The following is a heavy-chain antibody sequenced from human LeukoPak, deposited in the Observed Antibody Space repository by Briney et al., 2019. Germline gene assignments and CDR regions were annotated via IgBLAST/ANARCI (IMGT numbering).Heavy chain of an antibody. D-gene: IGHD3-9*01. V-gene: IGHV3-21*04. CDR1: GFTFSNYE. CDR2: ISSSSSYI. CDR3: AKDIMGVLRYFDY. J-gene: IGHJ4*02. Sequence: GGSLRLSCAASGFTFSNYEMNWVRQAPGMGLEWVSSISSSSSYIYYADSVKGRFTIFRDNAKNSLYLQMNSLRAEDTALYYCAKDIMGVLRYFDYWGQGTLVTVSS.